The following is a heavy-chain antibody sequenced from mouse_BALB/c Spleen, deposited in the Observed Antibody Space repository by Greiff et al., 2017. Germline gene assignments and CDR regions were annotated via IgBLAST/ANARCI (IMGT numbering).Heavy chain of an antibody. V-gene: IGHV1S29*02. CDR1: GYTFTDYN. Sequence: VQLQQSGPELVKPGASVKISCKASGYTFTDYNMHWVKQSHGKSLEWIGYIYPYNGGTDYNQKFKSKATLTVDNSSSTAYMELRSLTSEDSAVYYCARWRLPDYAMDYWGQGTSVTVSS. D-gene: IGHD3-2*02. CDR2: IYPYNGGT. CDR3: ARWRLPDYAMDY. J-gene: IGHJ4*01.